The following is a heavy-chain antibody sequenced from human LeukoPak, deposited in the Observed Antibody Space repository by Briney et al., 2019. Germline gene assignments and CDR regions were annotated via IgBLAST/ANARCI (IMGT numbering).Heavy chain of an antibody. CDR3: VRGLYDSSTYRAFHI. D-gene: IGHD3-22*01. Sequence: SETLSLTCTVSGGSISSHYWSWIRLPAGKGLEWIGRIYTSGSTNSNPSLKSRVTMSVDTSKNQFSLMLSSVTAADTAVYYCVRGLYDSSTYRAFHIWGQGTMVTVS. J-gene: IGHJ3*02. CDR2: IYTSGST. V-gene: IGHV4-4*07. CDR1: GGSISSHY.